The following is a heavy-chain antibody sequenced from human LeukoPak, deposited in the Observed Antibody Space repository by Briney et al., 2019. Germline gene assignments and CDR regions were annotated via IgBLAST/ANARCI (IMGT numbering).Heavy chain of an antibody. CDR3: AKVDTAGGWLQSMGYYMDV. CDR2: ISVGGGST. D-gene: IGHD5-24*01. J-gene: IGHJ6*03. V-gene: IGHV3-23*01. CDR1: GFTFSSYG. Sequence: GGSLRLSCAASGFTFSSYGMSWVRQAPGKGLEWVSSISVGGGSTYYADSVNGQFPISRDNSKNTLYLQMHSLRAEDTAVYYCAKVDTAGGWLQSMGYYMDVWGKGTTVTVSS.